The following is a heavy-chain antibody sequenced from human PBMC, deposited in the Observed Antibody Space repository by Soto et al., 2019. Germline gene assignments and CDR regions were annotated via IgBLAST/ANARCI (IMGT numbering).Heavy chain of an antibody. J-gene: IGHJ4*02. D-gene: IGHD6-13*01. CDR3: ARRSSSWYYFDY. V-gene: IGHV4-39*01. CDR2: IYYSGST. CDR1: GGSISSSSYY. Sequence: SETLSLTCTVSGGSISSSSYYWGWIRQPPGKGLEWIGSIYYSGSTYYNPSLKSRVTISVDTSKNQFSLKLSSVTAADTAVYYCARRSSSWYYFDYWGQGTLVTVSS.